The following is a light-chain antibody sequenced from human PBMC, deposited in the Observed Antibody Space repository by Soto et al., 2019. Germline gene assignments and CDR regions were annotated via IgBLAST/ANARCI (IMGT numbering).Light chain of an antibody. CDR1: SSDVGGYNY. V-gene: IGLV2-14*01. CDR2: EVS. J-gene: IGLJ2*01. CDR3: SSHTSTSTVV. Sequence: QSALTQPASVSGSPGQSITISCTGTSSDVGGYNYVSWYQQHPGKAPKLMIYEVSNRPSGISSRFSGSKSGNTASLTISGLQAEDGADYYCSSHTSTSTVVFGGGTKVTVL.